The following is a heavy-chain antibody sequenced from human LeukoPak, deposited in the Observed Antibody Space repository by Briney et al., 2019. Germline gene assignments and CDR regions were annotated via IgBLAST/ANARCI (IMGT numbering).Heavy chain of an antibody. CDR1: GGSISSYY. J-gene: IGHJ3*02. Sequence: SETLSLNCTVSGGSISSYYWSWIRQPPGKGLEWIGYIYTSGSTNYNPSLKSRVTISVDTSKNQFSLKLSSVTAAATAVYYCARLLTYYDFWSGRSDAFDIWGQGTMVTVSS. CDR2: IYTSGST. CDR3: ARLLTYYDFWSGRSDAFDI. V-gene: IGHV4-4*09. D-gene: IGHD3-3*01.